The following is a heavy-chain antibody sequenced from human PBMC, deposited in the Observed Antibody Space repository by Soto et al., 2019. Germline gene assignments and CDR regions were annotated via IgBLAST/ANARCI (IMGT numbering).Heavy chain of an antibody. V-gene: IGHV3-23*01. CDR2: SGRSCVTT. J-gene: IGHJ4*02. CDR1: GFTFSDYA. D-gene: IGHD1-26*01. CDR3: AIVRGRHQNNSCVV. Sequence: EVQLLASGGGLVQPGGSLRLSCAASGFTFSDYAMSWVRQAPGTGLEWVSTSGRSCVTTYYADSVKGGFTISLDNSKNTRYLPMNSLTAEDTAARYCAIVRGRHQNNSCVVWGQGTRVTVSS.